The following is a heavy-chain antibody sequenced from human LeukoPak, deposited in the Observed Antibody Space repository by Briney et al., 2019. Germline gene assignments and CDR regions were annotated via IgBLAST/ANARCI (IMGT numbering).Heavy chain of an antibody. CDR1: GGSISSGDYY. J-gene: IGHJ5*02. CDR2: IYYSGST. V-gene: IGHV4-30-4*01. Sequence: SETLSLTCTVSGGSISSGDYYWSWIRQPPGKGLEWIGYIYYSGSTYYYPSLKSRVTISVDTSKNQFSLKLSSVTAADTAVYYCARVLAVARGHNWFDPWGQGTLVTVSS. CDR3: ARVLAVARGHNWFDP. D-gene: IGHD6-19*01.